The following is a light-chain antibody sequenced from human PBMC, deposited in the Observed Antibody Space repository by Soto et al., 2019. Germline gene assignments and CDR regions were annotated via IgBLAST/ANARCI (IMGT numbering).Light chain of an antibody. V-gene: IGKV1-5*01. J-gene: IGKJ1*01. CDR2: DAS. CDR3: QQYDSYSWT. CDR1: QTISSW. Sequence: DIPLTPSPSTLSASVGDRVTITCRASQTISSWLAWYQQEPGKAPKLLIYDASSLESGVPSRFSGSGSGTEFTLTISSLQADDFATYFCQQYDSYSWTFGQGTKVDIK.